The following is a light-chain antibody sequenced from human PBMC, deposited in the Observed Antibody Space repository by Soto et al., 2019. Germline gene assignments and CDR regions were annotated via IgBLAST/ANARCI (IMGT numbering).Light chain of an antibody. CDR2: GAS. Sequence: EIVLTQSPGTLSLSPGERATLSCRASQSVSSSYLAWYQQKPGQAPRLLIYGASSRATGIPDRFSGRGSGTDFTLTISRLEPEDVSVYYCQQYGSSPRVTFGQGTKLEIK. J-gene: IGKJ2*01. CDR1: QSVSSSY. CDR3: QQYGSSPRVT. V-gene: IGKV3-20*01.